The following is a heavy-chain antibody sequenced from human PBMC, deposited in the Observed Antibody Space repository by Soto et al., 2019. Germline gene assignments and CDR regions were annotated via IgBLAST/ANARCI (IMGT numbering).Heavy chain of an antibody. CDR3: ARHHVRGRTIAGAAEF. J-gene: IGHJ4*02. Sequence: QVQLQQWGAGLLKPSETLSLTCAVYGKSLSGYYWSWIRQPPGKPLEWIGDINHSGTTNYNPSLKSRVTISVDTSKNQLFLNLSSVTAADTAMYYCARHHVRGRTIAGAAEFWGQGTLVTVSS. V-gene: IGHV4-34*01. CDR1: GKSLSGYY. CDR2: INHSGTT. D-gene: IGHD1-26*01.